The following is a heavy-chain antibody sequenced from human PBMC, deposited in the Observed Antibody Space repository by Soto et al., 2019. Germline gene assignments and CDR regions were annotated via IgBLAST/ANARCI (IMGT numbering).Heavy chain of an antibody. CDR2: IYYSGTT. J-gene: IGHJ6*02. CDR3: ARDHKWDGMDV. Sequence: PSENLSLTCTVSGGSISSDSFIWSWVRQFPGKGLEWIGYIYYSGTTYYNPSLRSRVIMSVDTSKNQFSLKLSSVTAADTAVYYCARDHKWDGMDVWGQGTTVTVSS. D-gene: IGHD1-26*01. V-gene: IGHV4-31*03. CDR1: GGSISSDSFI.